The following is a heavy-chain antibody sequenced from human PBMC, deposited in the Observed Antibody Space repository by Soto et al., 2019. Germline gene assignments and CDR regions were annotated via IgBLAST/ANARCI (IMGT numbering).Heavy chain of an antibody. CDR2: IWYDGSNK. CDR3: ARDVLIVSVAGTVGIDY. Sequence: LRLSCAASGFTFSSYGMHWVRQAPGKGLEWVAVIWYDGSNKYFADSVKDRFTISRDNSKNTLYLQMSSLRAEDTAVYYCARDVLIVSVAGTVGIDYWGQGTLVTVYS. D-gene: IGHD6-19*01. V-gene: IGHV3-33*01. J-gene: IGHJ4*02. CDR1: GFTFSSYG.